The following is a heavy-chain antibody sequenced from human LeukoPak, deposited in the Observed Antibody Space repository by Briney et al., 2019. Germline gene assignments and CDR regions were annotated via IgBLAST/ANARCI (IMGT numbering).Heavy chain of an antibody. J-gene: IGHJ4*02. CDR3: ARAWYSGSLY. CDR2: INPNTGDT. D-gene: IGHD1-26*01. V-gene: IGHV1-2*02. Sequence: GASVKVSCKASGYTFTSYGISWVRQAPGQGLEWMGWINPNTGDTHYAQKFHGRVTMTRDTSVSTAYMELSGLGSDDTAVYFCARAWYSGSLYWGQGTLVTVSS. CDR1: GYTFTSYG.